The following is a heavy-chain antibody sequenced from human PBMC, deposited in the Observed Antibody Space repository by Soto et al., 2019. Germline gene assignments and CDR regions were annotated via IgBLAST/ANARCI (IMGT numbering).Heavy chain of an antibody. V-gene: IGHV1-69*13. J-gene: IGHJ6*02. D-gene: IGHD2-2*01. CDR3: ARRGYCSSTSCYGNYYYGMDV. Sequence: ASVKVSCKASGGTFSSYAISWVRQAPGQGLEWMGGIIPIFGTANYAQRFQGRVTITADESTSTAYMELSSLRSEDTAVYYCARRGYCSSTSCYGNYYYGMDVWCQGTTVTVSS. CDR1: GGTFSSYA. CDR2: IIPIFGTA.